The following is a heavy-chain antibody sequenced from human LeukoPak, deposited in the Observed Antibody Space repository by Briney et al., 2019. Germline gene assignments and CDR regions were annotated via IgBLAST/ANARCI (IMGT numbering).Heavy chain of an antibody. Sequence: GPVEVSCKASGYTFTSYGISWVRQAPGQGLEWMGWISAYNGNTNYGQKLQGRGTMTTDTSTSTAYMELRSLRSDDTAVYYCARSSASIFGVVNSDYWGQGTLVTVSS. CDR3: ARSSASIFGVVNSDY. CDR2: ISAYNGNT. CDR1: GYTFTSYG. J-gene: IGHJ4*02. D-gene: IGHD3-3*01. V-gene: IGHV1-18*01.